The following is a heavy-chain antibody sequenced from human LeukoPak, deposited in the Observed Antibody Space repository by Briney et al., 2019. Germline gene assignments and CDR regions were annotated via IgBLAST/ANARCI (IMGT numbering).Heavy chain of an antibody. CDR3: ARPSNSGYDY. D-gene: IGHD5-12*01. Sequence: GESLKISCQASGYTFNTNWIGWVRQMPGKGLEWMGIIYPSDSDTRYSPSFQGQVTISADKSISTAYLQWSGLKASDTAMYYCARPSNSGYDYWGQGALVTVSS. V-gene: IGHV5-51*01. J-gene: IGHJ4*02. CDR1: GYTFNTNW. CDR2: IYPSDSDT.